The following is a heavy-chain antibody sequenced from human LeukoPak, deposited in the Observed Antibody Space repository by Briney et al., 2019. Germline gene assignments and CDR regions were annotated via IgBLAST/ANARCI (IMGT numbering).Heavy chain of an antibody. CDR3: ARAMKGGNSLYYFDY. J-gene: IGHJ4*02. CDR2: ISGSGGST. V-gene: IGHV3-23*01. Sequence: PGGSLRLSCAASGFTFSSYAMSWVRQAPGKGLEWVSAISGSGGSTYYADSVKGRFTISRENAKNSLYLQMNSLRAGDTAVYYCARAMKGGNSLYYFDYWGQGTLVTVSS. D-gene: IGHD2-21*02. CDR1: GFTFSSYA.